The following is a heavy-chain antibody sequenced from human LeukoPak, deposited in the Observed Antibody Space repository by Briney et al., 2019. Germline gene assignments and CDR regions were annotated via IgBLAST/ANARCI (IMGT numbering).Heavy chain of an antibody. V-gene: IGHV3-64D*06. D-gene: IGHD3-16*01. CDR3: VKDFGRVLGTPDY. Sequence: PGGSLRLSCSASGFTFSIYTMYWVRQAPGKGLEYISTIGGSGNGYSTYYADSVKGRFTISRDNSKSTPYLQMSSLRTEDTAVYYCVKDFGRVLGTPDYWGQGTLVTVSS. J-gene: IGHJ4*02. CDR1: GFTFSIYT. CDR2: IGGSGNGYST.